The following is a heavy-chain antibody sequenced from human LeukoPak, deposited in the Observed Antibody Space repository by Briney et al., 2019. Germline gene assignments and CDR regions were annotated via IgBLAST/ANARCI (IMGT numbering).Heavy chain of an antibody. CDR2: ISAYNGNT. J-gene: IGHJ3*02. CDR1: GYTFTSYG. D-gene: IGHD3-10*01. Sequence: GASVKVSCKASGYTFTSYGISWVRQAPGQGLEWMGWISAYNGNTNYAQKLQGRATMTTDTSTSTAYMELRSLRSDDTAVYYCARGLLWFGELSTFDIWGQGTMVTVSS. CDR3: ARGLLWFGELSTFDI. V-gene: IGHV1-18*01.